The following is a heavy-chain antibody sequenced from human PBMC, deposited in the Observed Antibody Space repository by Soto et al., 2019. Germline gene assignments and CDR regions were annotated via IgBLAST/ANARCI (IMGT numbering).Heavy chain of an antibody. Sequence: LGESLRISCKGSRYSFTSYWIGWVRQMPGKGLEWMGIIYPGDSDTRYSPSFQGQVTISADKSINTAYLQWSSLKASDTAMYYCATCYGNSGLVYWGQGTLVTVSS. J-gene: IGHJ4*02. CDR1: RYSFTSYW. CDR3: ATCYGNSGLVY. CDR2: IYPGDSDT. V-gene: IGHV5-51*01. D-gene: IGHD2-2*01.